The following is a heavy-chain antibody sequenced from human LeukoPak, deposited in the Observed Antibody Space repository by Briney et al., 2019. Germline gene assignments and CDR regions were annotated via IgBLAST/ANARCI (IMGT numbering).Heavy chain of an antibody. V-gene: IGHV4-39*07. Sequence: SETLSLTCTVSGGSISSSSYYWGWIRQPPGKGLEWIGSIYYSGSTYYNPSLKSRVTISVDTSKNQFSLKLSSVTAADTAAYYCARDFVGVGELAMDVWGKGTTVTVSS. CDR1: GGSISSSSYY. D-gene: IGHD3-10*01. CDR2: IYYSGST. CDR3: ARDFVGVGELAMDV. J-gene: IGHJ6*03.